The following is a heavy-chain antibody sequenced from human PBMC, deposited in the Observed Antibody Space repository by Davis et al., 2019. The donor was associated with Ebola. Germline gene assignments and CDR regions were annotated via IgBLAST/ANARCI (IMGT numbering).Heavy chain of an antibody. V-gene: IGHV3-9*01. J-gene: IGHJ4*02. CDR3: AKDGGSGAYSGPYYFDY. CDR2: ISWNSGVI. D-gene: IGHD2-21*01. Sequence: GGSLRLSCAASGSTFDDYAMHWVRHAQGKGLEWVSGISWNSGVIDYADSVKGRFTISRDNAKNSLYLQMNSLRAEDTALYYCAKDGGSGAYSGPYYFDYWGQGTLVTVSS. CDR1: GSTFDDYA.